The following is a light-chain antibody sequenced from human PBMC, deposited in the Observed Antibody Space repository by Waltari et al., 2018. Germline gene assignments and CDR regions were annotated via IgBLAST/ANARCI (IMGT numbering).Light chain of an antibody. CDR3: QQYNSYSYT. CDR2: KAS. Sequence: DIQMTQSPSTLSASVGDRVTLTCRASQSIRSWLAWYQQKPGKAPKPLIYKASSLESAVPSRFSGSGSGTEFTLTISSLQPDDFATYYCQQYNSYSYTFGQGTKLEIK. CDR1: QSIRSW. J-gene: IGKJ2*01. V-gene: IGKV1-5*03.